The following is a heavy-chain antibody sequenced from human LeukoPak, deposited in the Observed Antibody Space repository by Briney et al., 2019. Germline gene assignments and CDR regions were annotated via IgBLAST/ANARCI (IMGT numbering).Heavy chain of an antibody. Sequence: GGSLRLSCAASGFTFSSYEMNWVRQAPGKGLEWVSYISSSGSTIYYADSVKGRFTTSRDNAKNSLYLQMNSLRAEDTAVYYCARDKEKQWLAYFDYWGQGTLVTVSS. CDR2: ISSSGSTI. D-gene: IGHD6-19*01. J-gene: IGHJ4*02. CDR1: GFTFSSYE. CDR3: ARDKEKQWLAYFDY. V-gene: IGHV3-48*03.